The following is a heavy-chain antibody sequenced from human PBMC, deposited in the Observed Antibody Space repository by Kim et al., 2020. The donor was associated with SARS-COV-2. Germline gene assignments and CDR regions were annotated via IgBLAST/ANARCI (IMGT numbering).Heavy chain of an antibody. CDR1: GGSFSGYY. D-gene: IGHD3-10*01. CDR3: ARGPSYYYGSGSSHFDY. V-gene: IGHV4-34*01. CDR2: INHSGST. Sequence: SETLSLTCAVYGGSFSGYYWSWIRQPPGKGLEWIGEINHSGSTNYNPSLKSRVTISVDTSKNQFSLKLSSVTAADTAVYYCARGPSYYYGSGSSHFDYWGQGTLVTVSS. J-gene: IGHJ4*02.